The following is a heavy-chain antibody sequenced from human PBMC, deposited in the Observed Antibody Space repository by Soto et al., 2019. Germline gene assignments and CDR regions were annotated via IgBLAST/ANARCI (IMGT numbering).Heavy chain of an antibody. J-gene: IGHJ4*02. CDR3: ARGRQGNYDFWSGYSKYYFDY. V-gene: IGHV4-34*01. CDR1: GGSFSGYY. CDR2: INHSGST. D-gene: IGHD3-3*01. Sequence: SETLSLTCAVYGGSFSGYYWSWIRQPPGKGLEWIGEINHSGSTNYNPSLKSRVTISVDTSKNQFSLKLSSVTAADTAVYYCARGRQGNYDFWSGYSKYYFDYWGQGTLVTVSS.